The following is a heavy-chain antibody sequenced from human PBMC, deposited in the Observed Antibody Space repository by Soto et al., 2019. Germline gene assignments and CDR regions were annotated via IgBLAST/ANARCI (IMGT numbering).Heavy chain of an antibody. Sequence: SSETLSLTCTVSGGSISSYYWSWIRQPPGKGLEWIGYIYYSGSTNYNPSLKSRVTISVDTSKNQFSLKLSSVTAADTAVYYCARVFGYDILTGYYREGVYYYYMDVWGKGTTVTVSS. V-gene: IGHV4-59*01. CDR2: IYYSGST. CDR1: GGSISSYY. D-gene: IGHD3-9*01. CDR3: ARVFGYDILTGYYREGVYYYYMDV. J-gene: IGHJ6*03.